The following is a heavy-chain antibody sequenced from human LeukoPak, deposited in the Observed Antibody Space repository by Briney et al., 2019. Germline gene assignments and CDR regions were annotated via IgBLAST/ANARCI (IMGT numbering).Heavy chain of an antibody. J-gene: IGHJ4*02. D-gene: IGHD4-23*01. CDR1: GFTFSSYW. CDR3: VRGNDYGGPHY. V-gene: IGHV3-74*01. CDR2: INTDGSIT. Sequence: PGGSLRLSCAASGFTFSSYWMHWVRQAPGKGLVWVSRINTDGSITDYADSVKGRFTISRDNGKNTLFLQMNSLRAEDAAVYYCVRGNDYGGPHYWGQGTLVTVSS.